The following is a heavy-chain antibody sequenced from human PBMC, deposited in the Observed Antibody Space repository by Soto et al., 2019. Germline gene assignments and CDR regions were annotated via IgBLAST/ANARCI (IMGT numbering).Heavy chain of an antibody. CDR1: GFTFSSYA. CDR3: AVSDGYCSSTSCYGFDY. Sequence: GSLRLSCAASGFTFSSYAMSWVRQAPGKGLEWVSAISGSGGSTYYADSVKGRFTISRDNSKNTLYLQMNSLRAEDTAVYYCAVSDGYCSSTSCYGFDYWGQGXLVTVSS. D-gene: IGHD2-2*01. J-gene: IGHJ4*02. CDR2: ISGSGGST. V-gene: IGHV3-23*01.